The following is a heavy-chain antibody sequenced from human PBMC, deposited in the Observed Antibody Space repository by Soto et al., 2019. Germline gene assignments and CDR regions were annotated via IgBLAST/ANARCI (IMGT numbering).Heavy chain of an antibody. D-gene: IGHD2-2*01. CDR2: ISAYKGNT. J-gene: IGHJ4*02. CDR1: GYTFTSYG. V-gene: IGHV1-18*01. Sequence: GASVKVSCKASGYTFTSYGISWVRQAPGQGLEWMGWISAYKGNTNYAQKLQGRVTMTTDTSTSTAYMELRSLRSDDTAVYYCAREYCSSTSCYGVDYWGQGTLVTVSS. CDR3: AREYCSSTSCYGVDY.